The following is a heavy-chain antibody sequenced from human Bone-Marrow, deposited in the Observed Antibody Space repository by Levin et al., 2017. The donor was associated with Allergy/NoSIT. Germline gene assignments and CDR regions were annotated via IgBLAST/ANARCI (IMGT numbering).Heavy chain of an antibody. Sequence: SETLSLTCTVSGGSISSSSYYWGWIRQPPGKGLEWIGSIYYSGSTYYNPSLKSRVTISVDTSKNQFSLKLSSVTAADTAVYYCARHELGRGAFDIWGQGTMVTVSS. D-gene: IGHD3-10*01. J-gene: IGHJ3*02. CDR1: GGSISSSSYY. V-gene: IGHV4-39*01. CDR3: ARHELGRGAFDI. CDR2: IYYSGST.